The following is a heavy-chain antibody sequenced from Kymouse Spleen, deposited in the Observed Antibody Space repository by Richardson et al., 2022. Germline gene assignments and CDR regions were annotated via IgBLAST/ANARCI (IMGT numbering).Heavy chain of an antibody. CDR3: ASLTGFDY. D-gene: IGHD7-27*02. CDR1: GFTFSSYG. J-gene: IGHJ4*02. CDR2: ISYDGSNK. Sequence: QVQLVESGGGVVQPGRSLRLSCAASGFTFSSYGMHWVRQAPGKGLEWVAVISYDGSNKYYADSVKGRFTISRDNSKNTLYLQMNSLRAEDTAVYYCASLTGFDYWGQGTLVTVSS. V-gene: IGHV3-30*18.